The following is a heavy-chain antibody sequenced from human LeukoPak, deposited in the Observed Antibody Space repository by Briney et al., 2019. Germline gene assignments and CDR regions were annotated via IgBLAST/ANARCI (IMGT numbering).Heavy chain of an antibody. Sequence: SETLSLTCTVSGGSISSGGYYWSWIRQHPGKGLEWIGYIYYSGSTYYNPSLKSRVTISVDTSKNQFSLKLSSVTAADTAVYYCARADYGDYGRRKHDALDIWGQGTMVTVSS. CDR3: ARADYGDYGRRKHDALDI. J-gene: IGHJ3*02. V-gene: IGHV4-31*03. CDR2: IYYSGST. CDR1: GGSISSGGYY. D-gene: IGHD4-17*01.